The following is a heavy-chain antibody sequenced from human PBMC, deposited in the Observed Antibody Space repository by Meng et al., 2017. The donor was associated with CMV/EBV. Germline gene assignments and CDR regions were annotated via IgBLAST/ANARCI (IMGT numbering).Heavy chain of an antibody. Sequence: GESLKISCAASGFTFSSYWMSWVRQAPGKGLEWVSYISSSSSTIHYADSVKGRFTISRDNAKNSLYLQMNSLRAEDTAVYYCARDWGGTSFKHLPHNDYWGQGTLVTV. CDR2: ISSSSSTI. D-gene: IGHD3-16*01. J-gene: IGHJ4*02. CDR1: GFTFSSYW. CDR3: ARDWGGTSFKHLPHNDY. V-gene: IGHV3-48*04.